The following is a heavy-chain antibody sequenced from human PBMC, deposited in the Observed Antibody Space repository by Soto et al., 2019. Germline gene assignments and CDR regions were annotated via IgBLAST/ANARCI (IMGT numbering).Heavy chain of an antibody. J-gene: IGHJ3*02. CDR3: ARDRTLNSIDYDGWSGYTNDAFDI. CDR1: GYTFTSYG. Sequence: ASVKVSCKASGYTFTSYGISWVRQAPGQGPEWMGWISAYNGNTNYAQKLQGRVTMTTDTSTSTAYMELRSLRSDDTAVYYCARDRTLNSIDYDGWSGYTNDAFDIWGQGTMVTVSS. CDR2: ISAYNGNT. D-gene: IGHD3-3*01. V-gene: IGHV1-18*01.